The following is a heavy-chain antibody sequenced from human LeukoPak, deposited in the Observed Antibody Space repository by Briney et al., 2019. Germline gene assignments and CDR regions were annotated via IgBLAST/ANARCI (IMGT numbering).Heavy chain of an antibody. CDR1: GGTFSSYA. CDR2: IIPIFGTA. CDR3: AAHNYYDSSGYYYLDY. D-gene: IGHD3-22*01. V-gene: IGHV1-69*13. Sequence: SVKVSCKASGGTFSSYAISWVRQAPGQGLESMGGIIPIFGTANYAQKFQGRVTITADESTSTAYMELSSLRSEDTAVYYCAAHNYYDSSGYYYLDYWSQGTLVTVSS. J-gene: IGHJ4*02.